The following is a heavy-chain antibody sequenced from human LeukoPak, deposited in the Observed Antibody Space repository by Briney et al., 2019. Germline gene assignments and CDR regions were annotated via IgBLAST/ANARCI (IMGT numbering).Heavy chain of an antibody. CDR1: GFTVSSNY. CDR2: IYSGGST. V-gene: IGHV3-53*01. Sequence: PGGSLRLSCAASGFTVSSNYMSWVRQAPGKGLEWVSVIYSGGSTYYADSVKGRFTISRDNAKNSLYLQMNSLRAQDTAVYYCARDRPSGGPGDLYWGRGTLVTVSS. CDR3: ARDRPSGGPGDLY. D-gene: IGHD2-21*01. J-gene: IGHJ4*02.